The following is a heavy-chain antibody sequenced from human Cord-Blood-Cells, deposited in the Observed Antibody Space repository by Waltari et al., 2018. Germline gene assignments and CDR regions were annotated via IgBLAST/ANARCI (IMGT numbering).Heavy chain of an antibody. V-gene: IGHV4-34*01. J-gene: IGHJ6*03. D-gene: IGHD3-22*01. CDR1: GGSFSGYY. CDR2: INHSGST. Sequence: QVQLQQWGAGLLKPSETLSLTCAVYGGSFSGYYWSWIRQPPGKGLEWIGEINHSGSTNYNPSLKSRVTISVDTSKNQFSLKLSSVTAADTAVCYCARHLRDSSGYYYDYYYYYYMDVWGKGTTVTVSS. CDR3: ARHLRDSSGYYYDYYYYYYMDV.